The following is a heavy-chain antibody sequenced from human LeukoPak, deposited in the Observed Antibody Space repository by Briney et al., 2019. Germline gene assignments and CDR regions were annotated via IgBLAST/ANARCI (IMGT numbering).Heavy chain of an antibody. CDR3: AREWGLRLFDY. Sequence: PGGSLRLSFSASGFTFSTYAMHWVRQSPAKGLEGVAFISYDGSRKDYEDSVKGRFTISRDNSKNTLYLKMNSLRAEDTDVYYCAREWGLRLFDYWGQGTLVTVSS. J-gene: IGHJ4*02. D-gene: IGHD1-26*01. CDR1: GFTFSTYA. CDR2: ISYDGSRK. V-gene: IGHV3-30-3*01.